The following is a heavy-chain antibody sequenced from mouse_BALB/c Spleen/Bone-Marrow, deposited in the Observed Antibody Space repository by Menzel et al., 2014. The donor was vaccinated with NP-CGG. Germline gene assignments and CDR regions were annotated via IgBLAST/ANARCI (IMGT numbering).Heavy chain of an antibody. D-gene: IGHD3-2*01. Sequence: VKLQQSGPELVKPGALVRISCKASGFTFSSYDINWVKQRPGQGLEWIGWIYPGDGSINYNEKFKGKATLTADKSSSTADMQLSSLTSDKSAVYFCGRSGDSSGYGFAYWGQGTLVTVSA. CDR1: GFTFSSYD. CDR2: IYPGDGSI. V-gene: IGHV1S56*01. CDR3: GRSGDSSGYGFAY. J-gene: IGHJ3*01.